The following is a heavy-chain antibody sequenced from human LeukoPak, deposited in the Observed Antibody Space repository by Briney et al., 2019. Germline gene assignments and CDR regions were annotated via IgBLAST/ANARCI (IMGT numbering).Heavy chain of an antibody. CDR2: IIPIFGTA. D-gene: IGHD3-22*01. CDR1: GGTFSSYA. CDR3: ARDAPYRYDSSGYPTWFY. Sequence: SVKGSCKASGGTFSSYAISWVRQAPGQGLEWMGGIIPIFGTANYAQKFQGRVTITTDESTSTAYMELSSLRSEDTAVYYCARDAPYRYDSSGYPTWFYWGQGTLVTVSS. V-gene: IGHV1-69*05. J-gene: IGHJ4*02.